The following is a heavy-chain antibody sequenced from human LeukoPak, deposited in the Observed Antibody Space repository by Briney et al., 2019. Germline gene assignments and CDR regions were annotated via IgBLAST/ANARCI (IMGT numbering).Heavy chain of an antibody. CDR1: GFTFSSYA. CDR2: ISGSDST. D-gene: IGHD6-13*01. V-gene: IGHV3-23*01. J-gene: IGHJ4*02. Sequence: PGGSLRLSCAASGFTFSSYAMSWVRQAPGKGLEWVSAISGSDSTYYADSVKGRFTISRDNSKNTLYLQMNSLRAEDTAVYYCARRGAAAGTGDYWGQGTLVTVSS. CDR3: ARRGAAAGTGDY.